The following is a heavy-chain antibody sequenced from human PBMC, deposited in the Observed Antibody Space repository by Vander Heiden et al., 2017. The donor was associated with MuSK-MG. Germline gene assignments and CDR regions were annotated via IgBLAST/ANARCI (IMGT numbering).Heavy chain of an antibody. CDR1: GFTFYDYA. CDR2: ISWNSGSI. J-gene: IGHJ4*02. D-gene: IGHD3-22*01. CDR3: AKDIGPYDSSGIDY. Sequence: EVQLVESGGGLVQPGRSLRLSCAASGFTFYDYAMHWGRQAPGKGLEWVSGISWNSGSIGYADSVKGRFTISRDNAKNSLYLQMNSLRAEDMALYYCAKDIGPYDSSGIDYWGQGTLVTVSS. V-gene: IGHV3-9*03.